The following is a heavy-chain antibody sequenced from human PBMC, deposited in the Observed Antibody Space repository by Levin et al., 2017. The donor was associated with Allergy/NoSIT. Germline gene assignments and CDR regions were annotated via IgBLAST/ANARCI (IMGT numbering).Heavy chain of an antibody. CDR1: GYPFSNYD. CDR3: ARGSGYYKDPFDY. Sequence: GGSLRLSCKASGYPFSNYDINWVRQATGQGLEWMGWMNVNSGNTGYAQKLKGRVSMTRDTSTSTAYLELSGPTSEDTAVYYCARGSGYYKDPFDYWGQGTLVTVSS. D-gene: IGHD3-22*01. V-gene: IGHV1-8*01. CDR2: MNVNSGNT. J-gene: IGHJ4*02.